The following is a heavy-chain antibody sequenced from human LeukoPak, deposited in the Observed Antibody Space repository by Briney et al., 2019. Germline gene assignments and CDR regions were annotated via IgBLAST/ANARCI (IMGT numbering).Heavy chain of an antibody. CDR3: ARASGYGSGSYYAFDI. CDR1: GFTFSSYS. Sequence: GGSLRLSCAASGFTFSSYSMNWVRQAPGKGLEWVSSISSSSSYIYYADSVKGRFTISRDNAKNSLYLQMNSLRAEDTAVYYCARASGYGSGSYYAFDIWGQGTMVTVSS. V-gene: IGHV3-21*01. D-gene: IGHD3-10*01. CDR2: ISSSSSYI. J-gene: IGHJ3*02.